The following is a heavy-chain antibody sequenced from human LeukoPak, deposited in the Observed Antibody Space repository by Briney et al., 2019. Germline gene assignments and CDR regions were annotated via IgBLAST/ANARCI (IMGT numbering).Heavy chain of an antibody. Sequence: SETLSLTCTVSGGSVSSADYYWSWIRHPPGKTLEWIGYIYHTGSNNYKYSLKSRVTISLDTSKNRFSLKLSSVTAADTAVYYCAREGYSYGSFNYWGQGTLVTVSS. V-gene: IGHV4-61*08. CDR3: AREGYSYGSFNY. CDR2: IYHTGSN. D-gene: IGHD5-18*01. J-gene: IGHJ4*02. CDR1: GGSVSSADYY.